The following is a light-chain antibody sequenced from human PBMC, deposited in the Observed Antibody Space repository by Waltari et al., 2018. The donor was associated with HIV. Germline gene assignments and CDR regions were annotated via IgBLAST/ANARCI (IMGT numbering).Light chain of an antibody. Sequence: EVVMTQSPATLSVSPGESATLSCRASQSVTTKLAWYQQKPGQAPRLLIYVASTRATVVPARFSGGGSGTEFTRTISSLQSEDFAVYYCLQYNNWPPWTFGQGTKVEIK. J-gene: IGKJ1*01. CDR3: LQYNNWPPWT. V-gene: IGKV3-15*01. CDR2: VAS. CDR1: QSVTTK.